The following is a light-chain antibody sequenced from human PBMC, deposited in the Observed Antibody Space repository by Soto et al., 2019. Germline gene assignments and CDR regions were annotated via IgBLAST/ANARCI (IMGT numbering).Light chain of an antibody. J-gene: IGKJ1*01. V-gene: IGKV1-5*03. CDR2: KAS. CDR1: QSINTW. Sequence: DIQMTQSPSTLSASVGDRVTITCRASQSINTWLAWYQQRPGAAPKLLIYKASSLESGVPSRFSGSGSGTDFTLTISCLQSEDFATYYCQQYYSFPRTFGQGTKVDIK. CDR3: QQYYSFPRT.